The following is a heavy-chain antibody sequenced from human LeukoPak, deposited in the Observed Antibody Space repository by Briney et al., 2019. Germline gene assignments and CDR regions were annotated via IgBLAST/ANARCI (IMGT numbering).Heavy chain of an antibody. J-gene: IGHJ4*02. D-gene: IGHD1-7*01. Sequence: SETLSLTCIVPGGSISSNNYYWAWIRQPPGKGLEWIGTFYSGGSAYYNPSLTSRVSISKDTSDNQFSLRLYSVTAADTAVYYCARKQGGTMYDVWGQGTQVTVSS. CDR1: GGSISSNNYY. CDR2: FYSGGSA. V-gene: IGHV4-39*07. CDR3: ARKQGGTMYDV.